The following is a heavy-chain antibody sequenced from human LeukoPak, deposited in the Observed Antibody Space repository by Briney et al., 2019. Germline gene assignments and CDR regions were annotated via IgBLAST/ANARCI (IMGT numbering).Heavy chain of an antibody. J-gene: IGHJ4*02. Sequence: GASVKVSCKASGGTFSSYAISWVRQAPGQGLEWMGGIIPIFGTANYAQKFQGRVTITADKSTSTAYMELSSLRSEDTAVYYCAKDRLGGPYFFHYWGQGTLVTVSS. CDR1: GGTFSSYA. D-gene: IGHD3-16*01. V-gene: IGHV1-69*06. CDR2: IIPIFGTA. CDR3: AKDRLGGPYFFHY.